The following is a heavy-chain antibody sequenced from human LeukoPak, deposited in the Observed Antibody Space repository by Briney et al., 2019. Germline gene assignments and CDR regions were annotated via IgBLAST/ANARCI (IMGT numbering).Heavy chain of an antibody. D-gene: IGHD3-22*01. Sequence: GGSLRLSCAASGCTFSDYHMTWIRQAPGKGLEWVSYISGSSIYTRYADPVKGRFTISRDNAKNSLYLQMNSLRAEDTALYYCVRDISGYYFDYWGQGTLVTVSS. CDR3: VRDISGYYFDY. V-gene: IGHV3-11*05. CDR2: ISGSSIYT. CDR1: GCTFSDYH. J-gene: IGHJ4*02.